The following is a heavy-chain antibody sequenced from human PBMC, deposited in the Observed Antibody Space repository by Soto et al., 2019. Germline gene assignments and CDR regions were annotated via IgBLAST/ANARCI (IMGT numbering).Heavy chain of an antibody. CDR1: GGSVSNSNYY. CDR3: VSQRNSVLTQAYFDY. CDR2: VYYRGRS. J-gene: IGHJ4*02. D-gene: IGHD2-8*01. Sequence: SETLSLTCTVSGGSVSNSNYYWGWIRQSPGKGLEWIGSVYYRGRSYSKSSAKSRVTISVDTSKNQFSLNLNSVTASDTAVYYCVSQRNSVLTQAYFDYWGPGALVTVSS. V-gene: IGHV4-39*01.